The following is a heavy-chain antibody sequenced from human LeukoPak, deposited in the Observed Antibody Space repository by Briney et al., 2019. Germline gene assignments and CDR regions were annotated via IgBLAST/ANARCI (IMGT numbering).Heavy chain of an antibody. J-gene: IGHJ4*02. D-gene: IGHD3-3*01. CDR1: GYTFTSYD. CDR3: ARGPYYDFWSGYSESYYFDY. CDR2: MNPNSGNT. Sequence: ASVKVSCKASGYTFTSYDINWVRQATGQGLEWMGWMNPNSGNTGYAQKFQGRVIITRNTSISTAYMELSSLRSEDTAVYYCARGPYYDFWSGYSESYYFDYWGQGTLVTVSS. V-gene: IGHV1-8*03.